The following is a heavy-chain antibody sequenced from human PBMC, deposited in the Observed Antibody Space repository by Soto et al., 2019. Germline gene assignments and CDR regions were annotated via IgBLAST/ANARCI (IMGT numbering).Heavy chain of an antibody. D-gene: IGHD3-10*01. J-gene: IGHJ3*02. CDR1: GGSFSGYY. CDR2: INHSGST. CDR3: ARKGSSMVRGVIRRGAFDI. V-gene: IGHV4-34*01. Sequence: SETLSLTCAVYGGSFSGYYWSWIRQPPGKGLEWIGEINHSGSTNYNPSLKSRVTISVVTSKNQFSLKLSSVTAADTAVYYCARKGSSMVRGVIRRGAFDIWGQGTMVTVSS.